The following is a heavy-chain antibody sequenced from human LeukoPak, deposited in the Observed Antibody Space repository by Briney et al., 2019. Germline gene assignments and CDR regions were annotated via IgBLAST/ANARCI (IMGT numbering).Heavy chain of an antibody. J-gene: IGHJ6*04. V-gene: IGHV1-2*02. CDR2: INPNSGGT. CDR1: GYTFTGYY. CDR3: AREGRAGPHAPYYYGRDV. Sequence: ASVKVSCKASGYTFTGYYMHWVRQAPGQGLEWMGWINPNSGGTNYAQKFQGRVTMTRDTSISTAYMELSRLRSDDTAVYYCAREGRAGPHAPYYYGRDVGDKGPTAPVP. D-gene: IGHD2-2*01.